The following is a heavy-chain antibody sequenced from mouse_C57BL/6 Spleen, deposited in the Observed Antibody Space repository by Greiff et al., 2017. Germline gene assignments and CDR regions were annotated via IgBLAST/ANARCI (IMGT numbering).Heavy chain of an antibody. Sequence: EVMLVESGGGLVKPGGSLKLSCAASGFTFSDYGMHWVRQAPEKGLEWVAYISSGSSTIYYADTVKGRFTISRDNAKNTLFLQMTSLRSEDTAMXYCATPDGYYSYWYFDVWGTGTTVTVSS. CDR2: ISSGSSTI. D-gene: IGHD2-3*01. CDR3: ATPDGYYSYWYFDV. J-gene: IGHJ1*03. CDR1: GFTFSDYG. V-gene: IGHV5-17*01.